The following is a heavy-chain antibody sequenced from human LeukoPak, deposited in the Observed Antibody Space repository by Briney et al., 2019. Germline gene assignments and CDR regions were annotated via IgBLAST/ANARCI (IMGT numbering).Heavy chain of an antibody. CDR3: AKRLKRNYYYHYAMDV. CDR1: GFTVSSNY. D-gene: IGHD3-22*01. J-gene: IGHJ6*02. Sequence: GGSLRLSCAASGFTVSSNYMSWVRQAPGKGLEWVSRIDDSGVIRSYADSVKGRFTISRDNSKMTLTLQMNSLRAEDTAVYYCAKRLKRNYYYHYAMDVWGQGTTVTVSS. V-gene: IGHV3-23*01. CDR2: IDDSGVIR.